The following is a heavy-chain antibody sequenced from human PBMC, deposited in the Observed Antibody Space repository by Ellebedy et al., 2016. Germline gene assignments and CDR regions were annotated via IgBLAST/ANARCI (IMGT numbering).Heavy chain of an antibody. CDR1: GFTFSNAW. CDR3: TTVTIFGVVIKFFDY. V-gene: IGHV3-15*01. Sequence: GESLKISCAASGFTFSNAWMSWVRQAPGKGLEWVGRIKSKTDGGTTDYAAPVKGRFTISRDDSKNTLYLQMNSLKTEDTAVYYCTTVTIFGVVIKFFDYWGQGTLVTVSS. CDR2: IKSKTDGGTT. D-gene: IGHD3-3*01. J-gene: IGHJ4*02.